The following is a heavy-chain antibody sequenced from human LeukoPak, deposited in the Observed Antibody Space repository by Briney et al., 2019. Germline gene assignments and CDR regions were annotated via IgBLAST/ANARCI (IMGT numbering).Heavy chain of an antibody. CDR1: GFTFSSYW. J-gene: IGHJ4*02. CDR2: IWYDGSNK. CDR3: AKGEVVVTAMFDY. D-gene: IGHD2-21*02. Sequence: GGSLRLSCAASGFTFSSYWMHWVRQAPGKGLEWVAVIWYDGSNKYYADSVKGRFTISRDNSKNTLYLQMNSLRAEDTAVYYCAKGEVVVTAMFDYWGQGTLVTVSS. V-gene: IGHV3-33*06.